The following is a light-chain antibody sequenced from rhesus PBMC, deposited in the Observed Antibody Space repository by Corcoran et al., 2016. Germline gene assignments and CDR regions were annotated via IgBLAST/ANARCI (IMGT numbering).Light chain of an antibody. J-gene: IGKJ2*01. CDR2: KAS. Sequence: DIQMTQSPSSLSASVGDRVTITCRASENVNNYLHWYQQKPGKAPKLLIYKASTLQSGVPSRFSGSGAGTDFTLNISSLQPEDFATYYCQHSYGTPHSFGQGTKVEIK. CDR3: QHSYGTPHS. V-gene: IGKV1-74*01. CDR1: ENVNNY.